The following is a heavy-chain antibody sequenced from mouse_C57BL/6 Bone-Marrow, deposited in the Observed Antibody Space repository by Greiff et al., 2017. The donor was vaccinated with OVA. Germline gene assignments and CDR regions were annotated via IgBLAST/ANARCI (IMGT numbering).Heavy chain of an antibody. Sequence: VQLQESGAELVKPGASVKLSCKASGYTFTEYTIHWVKQRSGQGLEWIGWFYPGSGSIKYNEKFKDKATLTADKSSSTIYVELSRLTSEDSAVYFCARDEDSTVVAHWYFDVWGTGTTVTVSS. CDR1: GYTFTEYT. J-gene: IGHJ1*03. CDR3: ARDEDSTVVAHWYFDV. CDR2: FYPGSGSI. D-gene: IGHD1-1*01. V-gene: IGHV1-62-2*01.